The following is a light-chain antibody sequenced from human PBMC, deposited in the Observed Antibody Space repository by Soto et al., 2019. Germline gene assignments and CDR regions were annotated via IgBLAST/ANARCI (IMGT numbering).Light chain of an antibody. CDR1: SSDVGGYNY. CDR3: CSYAGSYTYV. CDR2: DVS. Sequence: QSALTQPRSVSGSPGQSVTISCTGTSSDVGGYNYVSWYQQHPGKAPKLMIYDVSKRPSGVPDRFSGSKSGSTASLTISGLQAEDEADYYCCSYAGSYTYVFGTGTKLTVL. J-gene: IGLJ1*01. V-gene: IGLV2-11*01.